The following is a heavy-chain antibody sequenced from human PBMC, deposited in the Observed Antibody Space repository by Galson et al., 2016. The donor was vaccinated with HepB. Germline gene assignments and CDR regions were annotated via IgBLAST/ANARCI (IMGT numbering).Heavy chain of an antibody. J-gene: IGHJ6*02. Sequence: SVKVSCKVSGGTFSNYAISWVRQAPGQGLEWMGGIIPIYGAANYAQKFQGRVTITADESTSTAYMELSSLRSEDTAMYYCARDLLTFGVPTPIHNGMDVWGQGTTVTVS. CDR2: IIPIYGAA. CDR1: GGTFSNYA. V-gene: IGHV1-69*13. D-gene: IGHD3-16*01. CDR3: ARDLLTFGVPTPIHNGMDV.